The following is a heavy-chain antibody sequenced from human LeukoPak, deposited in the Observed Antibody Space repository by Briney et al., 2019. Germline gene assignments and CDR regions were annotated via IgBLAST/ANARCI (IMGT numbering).Heavy chain of an antibody. J-gene: IGHJ3*02. CDR3: GKERAPCDALDI. CDR1: GFTLRNYG. Sequence: PGGSLRLSCAASGFTLRNYGMHWVRQTPGKGLEWVAVIWSNGVNKYYGDSVKGRFTTSRDNSENTLCLQMSNLRAEDTRVYYCGKERAPCDALDIWGQGTVVTVS. CDR2: IWSNGVNK. V-gene: IGHV3-33*06.